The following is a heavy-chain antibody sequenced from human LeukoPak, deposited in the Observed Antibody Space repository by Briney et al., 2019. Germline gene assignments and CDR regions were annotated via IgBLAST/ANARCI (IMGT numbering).Heavy chain of an antibody. CDR3: ALRGSGSYYMSYYFDY. Sequence: NPSETLSLTCAVSGGSISSSNWWSWVRQPPGKGLEWIGEIYHSGSTNYNPSLKSRVTISVDKSKNQFSLKLSSVTAADTAVYYCALRGSGSYYMSYYFDYWGQGTLVTVSS. J-gene: IGHJ4*02. V-gene: IGHV4-4*02. CDR2: IYHSGST. CDR1: GGSISSSNW. D-gene: IGHD3-10*01.